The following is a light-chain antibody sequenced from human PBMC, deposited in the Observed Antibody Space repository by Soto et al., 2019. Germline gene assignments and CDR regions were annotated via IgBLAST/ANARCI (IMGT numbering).Light chain of an antibody. CDR3: AAWDDSLNGRV. Sequence: QSVLTQPPSASGTPGQRVTIPCSGTHSNIGRNSVNWYLQLPGTAPRLLIFSSTQRPLGVPDRFSGSRSGTSASLAITGLRSEDDAYYYCAAWDDSLNGRVFGGGTKLTVL. V-gene: IGLV1-44*01. J-gene: IGLJ3*02. CDR2: SST. CDR1: HSNIGRNS.